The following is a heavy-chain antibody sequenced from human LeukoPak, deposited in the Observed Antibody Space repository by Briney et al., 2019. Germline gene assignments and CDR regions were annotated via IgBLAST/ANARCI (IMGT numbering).Heavy chain of an antibody. V-gene: IGHV4-59*01. CDR3: ARGTYRSSWYRLFDY. D-gene: IGHD6-13*01. J-gene: IGHJ4*02. CDR1: GGSISSYY. Sequence: SETLSLTCTVSGGSISSYYWSWIRQPPGKGLEWIGYIYYSGSTNYNPSLKSRVTISVDTSKNQFSLKLSSVTAADTAVYYCARGTYRSSWYRLFDYWGQGTLVTVSS. CDR2: IYYSGST.